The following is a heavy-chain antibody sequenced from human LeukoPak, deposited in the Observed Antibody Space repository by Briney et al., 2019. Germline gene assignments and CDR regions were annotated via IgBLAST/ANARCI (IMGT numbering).Heavy chain of an antibody. CDR3: ATYGGLIAAAGSDY. Sequence: ASVKVSCKVSGYTLTELSVHWVRQAPGKGLEWMGGFDPEDGETIYAQKFQGRVTMTEDTSTDTAYMELSSLRSEDTAVYYCATYGGLIAAAGSDYWGQGTLVTVSS. D-gene: IGHD6-13*01. V-gene: IGHV1-24*01. J-gene: IGHJ4*02. CDR1: GYTLTELS. CDR2: FDPEDGET.